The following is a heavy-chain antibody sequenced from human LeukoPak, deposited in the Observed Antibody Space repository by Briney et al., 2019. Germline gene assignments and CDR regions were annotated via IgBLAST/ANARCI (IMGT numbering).Heavy chain of an antibody. J-gene: IGHJ4*02. D-gene: IGHD5-12*01. CDR1: GFTFSSYS. V-gene: IGHV3-21*01. CDR3: ARPGVYSGYDWGADY. Sequence: PGGSLRLSCAASGFTFSSYSMNWVRQAPGKGLEWVSSISSSSSYIYYADSVKGRFTISRDNAKNSLYLQMNSLRVEDTAVYYCARPGVYSGYDWGADYWGQGTLVSVSS. CDR2: ISSSSSYI.